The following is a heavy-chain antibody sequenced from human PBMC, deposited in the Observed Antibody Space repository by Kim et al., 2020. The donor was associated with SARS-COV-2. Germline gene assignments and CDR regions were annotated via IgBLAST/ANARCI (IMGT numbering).Heavy chain of an antibody. J-gene: IGHJ4*02. CDR2: IWYDGSNK. D-gene: IGHD6-13*01. Sequence: GGSLRLSCAASGFTFSSYGMHWVRQAPGKGLEWVAVIWYDGSNKYYADSVKGRFTISRDNSKNTLYLQMNSLRAEDTAVYYCARDFARYSSSWYFDYWGQGTLVTVSS. CDR3: ARDFARYSSSWYFDY. CDR1: GFTFSSYG. V-gene: IGHV3-33*01.